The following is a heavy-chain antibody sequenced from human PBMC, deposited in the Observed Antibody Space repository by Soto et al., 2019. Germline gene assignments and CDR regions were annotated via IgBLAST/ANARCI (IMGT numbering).Heavy chain of an antibody. CDR2: IYGGGTT. CDR1: GFAVSSKY. Sequence: EVQLVESGGGLIQPGGSLRLSCAASGFAVSSKYMTWVRQAPGKGLEWVSVIYGGGTTYYADSVKGRFTISRDTSKNTLYLQMTSLSAEDTAVYYCVQTTGWPGFDFWGQGTLVTVSS. D-gene: IGHD6-19*01. J-gene: IGHJ4*02. V-gene: IGHV3-53*01. CDR3: VQTTGWPGFDF.